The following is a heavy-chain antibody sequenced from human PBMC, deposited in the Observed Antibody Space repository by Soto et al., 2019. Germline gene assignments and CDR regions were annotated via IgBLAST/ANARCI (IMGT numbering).Heavy chain of an antibody. J-gene: IGHJ4*02. Sequence: PSETLSLTCAVYGGSFSGYYWSWIRQPPGKGLEWIGEINHSGSTNYNPSLKSRVTISVDTSKNQFSLKLSSVTAADTAVYYCAREDIVVVVAATNPSARYFDYWGQGTLVTVSS. CDR3: AREDIVVVVAATNPSARYFDY. V-gene: IGHV4-34*01. D-gene: IGHD2-15*01. CDR1: GGSFSGYY. CDR2: INHSGST.